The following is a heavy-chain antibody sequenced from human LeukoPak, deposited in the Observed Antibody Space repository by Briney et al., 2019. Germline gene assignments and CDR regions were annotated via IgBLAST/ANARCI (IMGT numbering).Heavy chain of an antibody. CDR2: MNPNSGNT. J-gene: IGHJ5*02. Sequence: ASVKVSCKASGYTFTIYDINGVPQATGQGLEWRGWMNPNSGNTGYAQKFQGRVTITRNTSISTAYMELSSLRSEDTAVYYCARENGDYVGWFDPWGQGTLVTVSS. V-gene: IGHV1-8*03. CDR1: GYTFTIYD. CDR3: ARENGDYVGWFDP. D-gene: IGHD4-17*01.